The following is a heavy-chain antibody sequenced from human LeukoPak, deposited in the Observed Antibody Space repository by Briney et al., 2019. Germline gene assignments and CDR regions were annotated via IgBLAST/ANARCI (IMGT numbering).Heavy chain of an antibody. D-gene: IGHD6-6*01. CDR2: IWYDGSNE. V-gene: IGHV3-33*01. CDR3: SSSTGIAARIPN. CDR1: GFTFGTYS. J-gene: IGHJ4*02. Sequence: PGRSLRLSCAASGFTFGTYSMHWARQAPGKGLGGVAVIWYDGSNEDYVDSVKGRFTISRDNSKNTLYLQMNSLRAEDTAVYYCSSSTGIAARIPNWGQGTLVTVSS.